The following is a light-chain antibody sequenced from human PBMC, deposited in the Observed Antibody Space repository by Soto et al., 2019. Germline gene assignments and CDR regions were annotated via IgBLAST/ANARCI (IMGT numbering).Light chain of an antibody. J-gene: IGLJ1*01. CDR2: EGT. CDR3: CSFAGSRTYV. V-gene: IGLV2-23*01. Sequence: QSVLTQPASVSESAGQSITISCTRTSRDVGSYNLVSWYQQHPGNAPKLIIYEGTKRPSGVSYRFSGSKSGNTASLTISGLQEEDEGDYHCCSFAGSRTYVFGTGTKVTVL. CDR1: SRDVGSYNL.